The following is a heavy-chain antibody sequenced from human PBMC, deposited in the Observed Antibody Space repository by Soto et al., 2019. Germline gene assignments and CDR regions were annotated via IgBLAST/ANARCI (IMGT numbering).Heavy chain of an antibody. CDR3: ARLYSSGWYGPGRY. D-gene: IGHD6-19*01. CDR2: INWDGGST. Sequence: EVQLVESGGGVVRPGGSLRLSCAASGFTFDDYGMSWVRQAPGKGLEWGSGINWDGGSTGYADSLKGRFTISRDNAKNPLYLQMNSLRAEDTALYYCARLYSSGWYGPGRYWGQGTLVTVSS. CDR1: GFTFDDYG. J-gene: IGHJ4*02. V-gene: IGHV3-20*04.